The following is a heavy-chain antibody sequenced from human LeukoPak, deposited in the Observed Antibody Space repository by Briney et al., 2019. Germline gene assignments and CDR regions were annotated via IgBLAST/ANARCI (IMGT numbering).Heavy chain of an antibody. CDR2: ITGSGGST. Sequence: GGSLRPSCAGSGFTFSNYAMTWVRQAPGKGLEWVSAITGSGGSTYYADSVKGRFTISRDNSKNTLYLQMNSLRAEDTAVYYCAKGYYGSGSVDVWGKGTTVTVSS. CDR3: AKGYYGSGSVDV. V-gene: IGHV3-23*01. J-gene: IGHJ6*04. D-gene: IGHD3-10*01. CDR1: GFTFSNYA.